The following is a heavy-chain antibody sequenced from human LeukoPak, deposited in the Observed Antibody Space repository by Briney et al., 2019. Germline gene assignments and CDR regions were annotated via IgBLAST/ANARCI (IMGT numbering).Heavy chain of an antibody. Sequence: ASVKVSCKASGYTFTGYYMHWVRQAPGQGLEWMGWINPNSGGTNYAQKFQGRVTMTRDTSISTAYMELSRLRSDDTAVYYCAVGNPVYSGSCEYWGQGTLVTVSS. J-gene: IGHJ4*02. CDR2: INPNSGGT. V-gene: IGHV1-2*02. CDR1: GYTFTGYY. D-gene: IGHD1-26*01. CDR3: AVGNPVYSGSCEY.